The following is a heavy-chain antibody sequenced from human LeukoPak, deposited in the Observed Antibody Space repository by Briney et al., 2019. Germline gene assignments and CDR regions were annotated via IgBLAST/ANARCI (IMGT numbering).Heavy chain of an antibody. D-gene: IGHD6-19*01. CDR1: GYTFTGYY. V-gene: IGHV1-2*06. J-gene: IGHJ4*02. CDR3: ARARYSSVQPLY. CDR2: INPNSGGT. Sequence: ASVKVSCKASGYTFTGYYMQWVRQAPGQGREWMGRINPNSGGTNYAQKFQGRVTMTRDTSISTAYMELSRLRSDDTAVYYCARARYSSVQPLYWGQGTLVTVSS.